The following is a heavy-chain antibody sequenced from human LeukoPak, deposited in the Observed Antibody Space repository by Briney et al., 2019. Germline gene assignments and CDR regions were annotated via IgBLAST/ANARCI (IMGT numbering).Heavy chain of an antibody. CDR3: AKFARIVVVPAAPLA. CDR1: GFTFSSYA. CDR2: ISGSGGST. Sequence: GGSLTLSCAASGFTFSSYAMSWVRQAPGEGLEWVSAISGSGGSTYYADSVKGRFTISRDNSKNTLYLQMNSLRAEDTAVYYCAKFARIVVVPAAPLAWGQGTLVTVSS. V-gene: IGHV3-23*01. J-gene: IGHJ5*02. D-gene: IGHD2-2*01.